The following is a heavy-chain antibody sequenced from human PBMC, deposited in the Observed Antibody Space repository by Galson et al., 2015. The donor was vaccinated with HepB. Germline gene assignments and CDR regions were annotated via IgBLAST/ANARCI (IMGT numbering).Heavy chain of an antibody. CDR3: ARDPHYYGSKGYYYGMDV. D-gene: IGHD3-10*01. J-gene: IGHJ6*02. CDR1: GFTFSSYS. CDR2: ISSSSSYI. V-gene: IGHV3-21*01. Sequence: SLRLSCAASGFTFSSYSMNWVRQAPGKGLEWVSSISSSSSYIYYADSVKGRFTISRDNAKNSLYLQMNSLRAEDTAVYYCARDPHYYGSKGYYYGMDVWGQGTTVTVSS.